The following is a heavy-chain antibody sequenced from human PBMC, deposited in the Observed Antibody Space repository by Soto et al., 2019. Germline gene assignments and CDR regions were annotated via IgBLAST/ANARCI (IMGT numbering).Heavy chain of an antibody. Sequence: GGSLRLSCSASGFTFGSYAMSWVRQAPGKGLEWVSGISGSADLTYYADSVKGRFIISRDNSRSTLYLQMDSLGADDTAVYYCVKRMKYSASAGDYWGQGTQVTVSS. D-gene: IGHD5-12*01. CDR1: GFTFGSYA. J-gene: IGHJ4*02. CDR2: ISGSADLT. CDR3: VKRMKYSASAGDY. V-gene: IGHV3-23*01.